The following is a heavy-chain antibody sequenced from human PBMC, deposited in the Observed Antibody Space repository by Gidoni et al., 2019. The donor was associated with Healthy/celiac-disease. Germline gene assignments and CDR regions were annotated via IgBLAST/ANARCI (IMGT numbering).Heavy chain of an antibody. D-gene: IGHD5-12*01. CDR1: GFTFGDYA. J-gene: IGHJ4*02. CDR3: TRDHAWLATDY. Sequence: EVQLVESGGGLVKPGRSLRLSCTASGFTFGDYAMSWFRQAPGKGLEWVGFIRSKAYGGTTEYAASVKGRFTISRDDSKSIAYLQMNSLKTEDTAVYYCTRDHAWLATDYWGQGTLVTVSS. CDR2: IRSKAYGGTT. V-gene: IGHV3-49*05.